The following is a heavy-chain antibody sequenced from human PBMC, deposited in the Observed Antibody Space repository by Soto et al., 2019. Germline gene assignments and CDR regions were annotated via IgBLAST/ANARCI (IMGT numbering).Heavy chain of an antibody. J-gene: IGHJ4*02. CDR2: ISGSDGXX. Sequence: GGSLRLSCAASGFIFSSYAMSWVRQAPGKGLEWVSAISGSDGXXXXXXXXXXXXXISRDNSRNTLYLQMNSLRAEDTAVYYCAKDGVAHIPLYTSGSSYDHWGQGTLVTVSS. D-gene: IGHD3-22*01. V-gene: IGHV3-23*01. CDR3: AKDGVAHIPLYTSGSSYDH. CDR1: GFIFSSYA.